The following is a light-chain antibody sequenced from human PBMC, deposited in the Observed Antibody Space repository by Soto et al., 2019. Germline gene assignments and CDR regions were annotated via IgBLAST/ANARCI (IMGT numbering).Light chain of an antibody. CDR1: NSDVGIYDF. V-gene: IGLV2-14*01. J-gene: IGLJ1*01. CDR3: ISYTSDDVLYV. Sequence: QSVLTQPASVSGTPGQSITIPCTGSNSDVGIYDFVSWYQHHPGRAPKLIVSEVSHRPSGVSNRFSGAKSGNTASLTISGLQSEDEADYYCISYTSDDVLYVFGTGTKLTVL. CDR2: EVS.